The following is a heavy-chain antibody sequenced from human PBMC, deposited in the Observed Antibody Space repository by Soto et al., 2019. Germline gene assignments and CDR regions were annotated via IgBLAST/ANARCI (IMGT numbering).Heavy chain of an antibody. D-gene: IGHD3-10*01. J-gene: IGHJ4*02. V-gene: IGHV4-39*07. CDR1: GGSISSSSYD. CDR3: ARDTVRFGNDY. CDR2: IYYSGST. Sequence: PSETLSLTCTVSGGSISSSSYDWGWIRQPPGKGLEWIGSIYYSGSTYYNPSLKSRVTISVDTSKNQFSLKLSSVTAADTAVYYCARDTVRFGNDYWGQGTLVTVSS.